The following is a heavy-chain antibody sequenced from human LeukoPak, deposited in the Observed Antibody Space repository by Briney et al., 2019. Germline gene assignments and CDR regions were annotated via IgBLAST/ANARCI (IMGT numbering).Heavy chain of an antibody. D-gene: IGHD6-6*01. CDR1: GFSFSSYW. Sequence: GGSRRLSCAASGFSFSSYWMHWVRHAPGKGLVCVSRIKTDGSSTSYADSVKGRFTISRDNAKNSLYLQMNSLRAEDTAVYYCARDIREVAPRPYYMDVWGKGTTVTVSS. V-gene: IGHV3-74*01. CDR3: ARDIREVAPRPYYMDV. CDR2: IKTDGSST. J-gene: IGHJ6*03.